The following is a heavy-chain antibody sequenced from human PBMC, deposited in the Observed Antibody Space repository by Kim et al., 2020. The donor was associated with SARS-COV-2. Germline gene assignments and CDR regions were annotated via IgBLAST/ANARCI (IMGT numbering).Heavy chain of an antibody. CDR1: GYTFTSYA. D-gene: IGHD6-6*01. Sequence: ASVKVSCKASGYTFTSYAMNWVRQAPGQGLEWMGWINTNTGNPTYAQGFTGRFVFSLDTSVSTAYLQISSLKAEDTAVYYCARDHSSSFVYYYYYGMDVWGQGTTVTVSS. CDR3: ARDHSSSFVYYYYYGMDV. V-gene: IGHV7-4-1*02. CDR2: INTNTGNP. J-gene: IGHJ6*02.